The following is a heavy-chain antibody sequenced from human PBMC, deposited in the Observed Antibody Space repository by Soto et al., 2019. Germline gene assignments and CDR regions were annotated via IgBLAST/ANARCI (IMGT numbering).Heavy chain of an antibody. D-gene: IGHD4-17*01. V-gene: IGHV1-3*01. Sequence: ASVKVSCKASGYTFTSYAMHWVRQAPGQRLEWMGWINAGNGNTKYSQKFQGRVTITRDTSASTAYMELSSLRSEGTAVYYCARVKGYGDYDFDYWGQGTLVTVS. CDR2: INAGNGNT. CDR3: ARVKGYGDYDFDY. J-gene: IGHJ4*02. CDR1: GYTFTSYA.